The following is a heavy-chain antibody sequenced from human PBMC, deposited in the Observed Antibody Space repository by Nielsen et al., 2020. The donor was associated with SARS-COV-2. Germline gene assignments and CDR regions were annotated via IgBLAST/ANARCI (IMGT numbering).Heavy chain of an antibody. D-gene: IGHD3-9*01. V-gene: IGHV3-11*06. CDR3: ARRNILDY. Sequence: GESLKISCAASGFSFSDYYMSWIRQAPGKGLEWVSYISNTGYTNYADSVRSRFTISRDNAKNIVYLQMNSLRVEDTAVYYCARRNILDYWGQGTLVTVSS. CDR1: GFSFSDYY. J-gene: IGHJ4*02. CDR2: ISNTGYT.